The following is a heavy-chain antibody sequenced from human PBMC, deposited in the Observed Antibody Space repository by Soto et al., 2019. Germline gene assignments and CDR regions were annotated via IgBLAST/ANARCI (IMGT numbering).Heavy chain of an antibody. Sequence: QLQLHESGPGLVKPSETLSLTCSLSGASITSTTYCWAWIRQPPGKGLEWVGSIYYGGKTHYNPSLKSRTTISVDRSRNQFSLQVSSVTAADTAVYYCAKNLPRTGRFDYWGQGTVVTVSS. CDR1: GASITSTTYC. CDR2: IYYGGKT. V-gene: IGHV4-39*01. CDR3: AKNLPRTGRFDY. J-gene: IGHJ4*02.